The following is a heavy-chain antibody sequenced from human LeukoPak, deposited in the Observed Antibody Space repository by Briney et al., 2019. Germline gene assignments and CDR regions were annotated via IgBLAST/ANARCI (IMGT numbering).Heavy chain of an antibody. CDR3: ARLRSAGWSDY. V-gene: IGHV4-39*01. CDR2: IYYSGST. J-gene: IGHJ4*02. Sequence: PSETLSLTCTVSGGSISSSSYYWGWIRQPPGKGLEWIGSIYYSGSTYYNPSLRSRVTISVDTSKNQFSLKLSSVTAADTAVYYFARLRSAGWSDYWGQGTLVTVSS. CDR1: GGSISSSSYY. D-gene: IGHD6-19*01.